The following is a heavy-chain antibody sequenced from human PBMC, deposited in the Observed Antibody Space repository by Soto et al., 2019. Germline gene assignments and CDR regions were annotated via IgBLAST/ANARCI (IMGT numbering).Heavy chain of an antibody. D-gene: IGHD5-12*01. Sequence: GGSLRLSCAASGFTVSSNYMSWVRQAPGKGLEWVSVIYSGGSTYYADSVKGRFTISRDNSKNTLYLQMSSLRAEDTAVYYCATSPRVDIVATLFDYWGQGTLVTVSS. CDR3: ATSPRVDIVATLFDY. CDR2: IYSGGST. J-gene: IGHJ4*02. V-gene: IGHV3-66*01. CDR1: GFTVSSNY.